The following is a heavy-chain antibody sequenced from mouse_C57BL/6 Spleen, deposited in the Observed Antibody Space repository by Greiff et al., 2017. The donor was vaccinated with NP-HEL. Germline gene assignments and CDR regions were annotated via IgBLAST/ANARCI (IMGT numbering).Heavy chain of an antibody. CDR1: GYAFSSYW. V-gene: IGHV1-80*01. CDR2: IYPGDGDT. J-gene: IGHJ4*01. Sequence: QVQLQQSGAELVKPGASVKISCKASGYAFSSYWMNWVKQRPGKGLEWIGQIYPGDGDTNYNGKFKGKATLTADKSSSTAYMQLSSLTSEDSAVYFCARERGYQRAMDYWGQGTSVTVSS. CDR3: ARERGYQRAMDY. D-gene: IGHD3-1*01.